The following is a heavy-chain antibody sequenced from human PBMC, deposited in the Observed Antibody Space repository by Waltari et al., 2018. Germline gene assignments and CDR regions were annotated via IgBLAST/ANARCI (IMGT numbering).Heavy chain of an antibody. D-gene: IGHD3-3*01. V-gene: IGHV4-61*02. J-gene: IGHJ5*02. CDR2: IYTSGST. Sequence: QVQLQESGPGLVKPSQTLSLTCTVSGGSISSGSYYWSWIRQPAGKGLEWIGRIYTSGSTNYNPSLKSRVTISVDTSKNQFSLKLSSVTAADTAVYYCARDTSGDFWSGYYTRNWFDPWGQGTLVTVSS. CDR3: ARDTSGDFWSGYYTRNWFDP. CDR1: GGSISSGSYY.